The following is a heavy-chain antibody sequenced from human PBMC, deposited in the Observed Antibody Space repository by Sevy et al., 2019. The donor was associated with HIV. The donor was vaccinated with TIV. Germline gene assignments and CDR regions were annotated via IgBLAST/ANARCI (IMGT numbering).Heavy chain of an antibody. J-gene: IGHJ6*02. V-gene: IGHV3-7*01. CDR2: IKQDGSEK. D-gene: IGHD3-22*01. Sequence: GGSLRLSCAASGFTFSSYWMSWVRQAPGKGLEWVANIKQDGSEKYYVDSVKGRFTISRDNAKNSLYLQMNSLRAEDTVVYYCATSLWNYVDSSGYYWGYYGMDVWGQGTTVTVSS. CDR3: ATSLWNYVDSSGYYWGYYGMDV. CDR1: GFTFSSYW.